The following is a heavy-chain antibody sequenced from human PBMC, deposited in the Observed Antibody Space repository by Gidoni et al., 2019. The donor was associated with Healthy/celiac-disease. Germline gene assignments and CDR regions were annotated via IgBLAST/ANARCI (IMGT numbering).Heavy chain of an antibody. V-gene: IGHV1-46*03. CDR2: INPSGGST. D-gene: IGHD6-13*01. Sequence: QVQLVQSGSEVKKPGASVNVSCKASGYTFTSYYMHWVRQAPGQGLEWMGIINPSGGSTSYEQKCQGRVTMTRDTSTSTVYMELSSLRSEDTAVYYCAISWSNWFDPWGQGTLVTVSS. CDR3: AISWSNWFDP. CDR1: GYTFTSYY. J-gene: IGHJ5*02.